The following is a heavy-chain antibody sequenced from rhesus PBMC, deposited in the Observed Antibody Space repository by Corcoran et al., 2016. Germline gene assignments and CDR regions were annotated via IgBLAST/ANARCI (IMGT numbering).Heavy chain of an antibody. CDR3: AKHGDTYVWAFDY. Sequence: QVQLQESGPGLVKPSETLSLTCAVSVGSLSADYYWSWTRPPPGQGLELIGYIYGSGGGTNYNPSLKNRVTISIDTSKNQFSLKLSSVTAADTAVYYCAKHGDTYVWAFDYWGQGVLVTVSS. V-gene: IGHV4-106*01. D-gene: IGHD1-38*01. CDR2: IYGSGGGT. CDR1: VGSLSADYY. J-gene: IGHJ4*01.